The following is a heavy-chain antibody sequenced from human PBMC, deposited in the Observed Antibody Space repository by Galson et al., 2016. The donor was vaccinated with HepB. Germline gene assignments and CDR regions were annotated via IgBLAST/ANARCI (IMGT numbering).Heavy chain of an antibody. CDR3: ARARGFYDAFNI. V-gene: IGHV3-23*01. D-gene: IGHD3-3*01. Sequence: SLRLSCAASGFTFSNDAMSWVRQAPGKGLEWVSVISGSGRNTYYADSVKGQFTISRDNSNNTLYLQMSSLRAGDTAVYFRARARGFYDAFNIWGPGTTVTVSS. CDR2: ISGSGRNT. CDR1: GFTFSNDA. J-gene: IGHJ3*02.